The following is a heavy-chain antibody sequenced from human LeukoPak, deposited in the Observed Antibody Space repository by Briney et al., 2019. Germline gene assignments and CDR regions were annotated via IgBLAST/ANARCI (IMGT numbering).Heavy chain of an antibody. V-gene: IGHV4-39*07. J-gene: IGHJ4*02. CDR3: ARQKYSSSWYYFDY. D-gene: IGHD6-13*01. CDR2: IYYSGST. Sequence: SETLSLTCTVSGGSISTYYWGWIRQPPGKGLEWIGSIYYSGSTYYNPSLKSRVTISVDTSKNQFSLKLSSVTAADTAVYYCARQKYSSSWYYFDYWGQGTLVTVSS. CDR1: GGSISTYY.